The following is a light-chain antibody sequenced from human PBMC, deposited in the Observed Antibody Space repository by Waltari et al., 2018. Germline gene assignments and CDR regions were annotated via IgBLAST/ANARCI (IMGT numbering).Light chain of an antibody. CDR2: YDT. CDR1: DIGKRS. V-gene: IGLV3-21*04. Sequence: SYMLTQPPSVSVAPGQTARLTCGVDDIGKRSVRSCQQRPGQAPVSVIYYDTDRPSGIPDRFSGSHSGDTATLIINRVEAGDEADYYCQVWDSSRHHVIFGGGTRLTVL. CDR3: QVWDSSRHHVI. J-gene: IGLJ2*01.